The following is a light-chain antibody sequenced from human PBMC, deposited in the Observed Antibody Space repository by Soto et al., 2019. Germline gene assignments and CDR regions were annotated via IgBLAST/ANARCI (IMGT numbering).Light chain of an antibody. CDR1: QSVSSSY. J-gene: IGKJ1*01. CDR3: QQYGSSPWT. V-gene: IGKV3-20*01. Sequence: EIVLTQSPGTLSLSPGERATLSCRASQSVSSSYLAWYQQKPGQAPRLLIYGASRRATGIPDRFSGSGSGIDFTLTISRLEPEDFAVYYCQQYGSSPWTFGQGTKVEI. CDR2: GAS.